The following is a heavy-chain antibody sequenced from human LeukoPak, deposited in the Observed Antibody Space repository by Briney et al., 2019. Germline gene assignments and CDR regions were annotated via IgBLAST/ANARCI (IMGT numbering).Heavy chain of an antibody. CDR2: INPNSGGT. V-gene: IGHV1-2*02. D-gene: IGHD3-10*01. CDR3: ARAARWSGSGSYHY. CDR1: GYTFIASY. Sequence: GSVKVSCKASGYTFIASYMHWVRQAPGQGLEWMGWINPNSGGTNYAQKFQGRVTMTRDTSISTAYMELSRLRSDDTAVYYCARAARWSGSGSYHYWGQGTLVTVSS. J-gene: IGHJ4*02.